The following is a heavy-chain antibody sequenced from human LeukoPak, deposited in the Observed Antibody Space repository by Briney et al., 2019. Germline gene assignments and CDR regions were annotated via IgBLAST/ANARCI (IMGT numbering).Heavy chain of an antibody. CDR1: GFTFSSDG. CDR3: ARVGSSSFLFDY. Sequence: GRSLRLSCAASGFTFSSDGMHWVRQAPGKGLEGVAVIWYDGSNKYYADSVKGRFTISRDNAKNTLYLQMNSLRAEDTAVYYCARVGSSSFLFDYWGQGTLVTVSS. V-gene: IGHV3-33*01. D-gene: IGHD6-6*01. CDR2: IWYDGSNK. J-gene: IGHJ4*02.